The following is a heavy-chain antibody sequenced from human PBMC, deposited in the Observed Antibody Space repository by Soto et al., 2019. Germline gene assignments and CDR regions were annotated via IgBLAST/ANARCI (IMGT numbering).Heavy chain of an antibody. CDR3: ARSETAGHRGFDI. CDR1: GDTFSSSA. D-gene: IGHD6-19*01. J-gene: IGHJ3*02. Sequence: QVQLVQSGAEMREPGSSVKVSCKASGDTFSSSAINWLRQAPGQGPEWMGGIIPTFGTANYIEKFRGRVTITADTSTSTAYMEVSSLPSEDSAMYFCARSETAGHRGFDIWGQGTMVTVSS. CDR2: IIPTFGTA. V-gene: IGHV1-69*06.